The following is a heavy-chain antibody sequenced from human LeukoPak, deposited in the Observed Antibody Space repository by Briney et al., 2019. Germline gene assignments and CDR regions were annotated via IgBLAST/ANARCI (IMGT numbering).Heavy chain of an antibody. CDR2: VLDSVRT. V-gene: IGHV4-59*11. J-gene: IGHJ4*02. Sequence: PSETLSLTCTVSGGSITSHYWSWIRQPPGKGLEWIAYVLDSVRTKDNPSLQSRLTLSADTSKNQFSLRLSSVTAADTAVYYCATLKRGSIYGYFDFWGQGIQVNVS. D-gene: IGHD5-18*01. CDR1: GGSITSHY. CDR3: ATLKRGSIYGYFDF.